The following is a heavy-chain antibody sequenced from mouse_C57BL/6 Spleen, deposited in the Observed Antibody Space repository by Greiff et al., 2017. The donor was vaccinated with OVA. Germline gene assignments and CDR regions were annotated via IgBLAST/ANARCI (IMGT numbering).Heavy chain of an antibody. CDR2: ISSGSSTI. CDR3: ARATVVDY. J-gene: IGHJ2*01. V-gene: IGHV5-17*01. CDR1: GFTFSDYG. Sequence: EVKLVESGGGLVKPGGSLKLSCAASGFTFSDYGMHWVRQAPEKGLEWVAYISSGSSTIYYADTVKGRFTISRDNAKNTLFLQMTSLRSEDTAMYYCARATVVDYWGQGTTLTVSS. D-gene: IGHD1-1*01.